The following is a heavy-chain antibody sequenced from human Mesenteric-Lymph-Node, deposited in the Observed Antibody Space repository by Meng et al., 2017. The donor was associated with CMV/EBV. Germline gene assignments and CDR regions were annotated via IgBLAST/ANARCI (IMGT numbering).Heavy chain of an antibody. D-gene: IGHD4/OR15-4a*01. Sequence: CKASGYTFTDYHMHWVRQAPGEGLEWVGIIKSDGDTTIYAQKFQGRVTMTRDTSSTTVYMGLSGLRSEDTAVYYCAREGESNFWFDPWGQGTLVTVSS. CDR2: IKSDGDTT. V-gene: IGHV1-46*01. CDR3: AREGESNFWFDP. J-gene: IGHJ5*02. CDR1: GYTFTDYH.